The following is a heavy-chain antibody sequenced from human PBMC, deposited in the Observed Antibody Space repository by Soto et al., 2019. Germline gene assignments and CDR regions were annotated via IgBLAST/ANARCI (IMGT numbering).Heavy chain of an antibody. V-gene: IGHV3-15*01. CDR3: TTGPIAASGPLFDY. J-gene: IGHJ4*02. CDR1: GFTFSNAW. D-gene: IGHD6-13*01. Sequence: GGSLRLSCAASGFTFSNAWMSWVRQAPGKGLEWVGRIKSKTDGGTTDYAAPVKGRFTISRDDSKNTLYLQMNSLKTEDTAAYYCTTGPIAASGPLFDYWGQGTLVTVS. CDR2: IKSKTDGGTT.